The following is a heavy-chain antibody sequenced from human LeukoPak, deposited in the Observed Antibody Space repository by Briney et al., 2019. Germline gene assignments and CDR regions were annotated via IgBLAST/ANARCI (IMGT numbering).Heavy chain of an antibody. Sequence: GGSLRLSCAASGFTFSSYGIHWVRQAPGKGLEWVAVISYDGSNKYYADSVKGRFTISRDNSKNTLYLQMNSLRAEDTAVYYCATMVVAAIGGDYWGQGTLVTVSS. CDR2: ISYDGSNK. D-gene: IGHD2-15*01. V-gene: IGHV3-30*03. J-gene: IGHJ4*02. CDR3: ATMVVAAIGGDY. CDR1: GFTFSSYG.